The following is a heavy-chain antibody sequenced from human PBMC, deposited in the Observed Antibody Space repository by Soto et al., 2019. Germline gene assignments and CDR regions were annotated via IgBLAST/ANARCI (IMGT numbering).Heavy chain of an antibody. V-gene: IGHV3-53*01. CDR2: IYSGGST. Sequence: GGSLRLSCAASGFTVSSNYMSWVRQAPGKGLEWVSVIYSGGSTYYADSVKGRFTISRDNSKNTLYLQMNSLRAEDTAVYYCARGRDGYKIHDAFDIWGQGTMVTVSS. D-gene: IGHD5-12*01. CDR1: GFTVSSNY. CDR3: ARGRDGYKIHDAFDI. J-gene: IGHJ3*02.